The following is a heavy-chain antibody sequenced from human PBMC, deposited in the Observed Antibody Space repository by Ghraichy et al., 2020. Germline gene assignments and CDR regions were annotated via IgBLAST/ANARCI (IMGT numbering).Heavy chain of an antibody. Sequence: ETLSLTCVVSGASITTNWWSWVRQSPGKGLEWIGEIYKNGRRNYHPSVQSRVTISLDKSNNQFSLELTSVTAADTAISYCARNMAATDTRGFDYWGQGTLVTFSS. CDR3: ARNMAATDTRGFDY. J-gene: IGHJ4*02. D-gene: IGHD1-14*01. CDR2: IYKNGRR. CDR1: GASITTNW. V-gene: IGHV4/OR15-8*01.